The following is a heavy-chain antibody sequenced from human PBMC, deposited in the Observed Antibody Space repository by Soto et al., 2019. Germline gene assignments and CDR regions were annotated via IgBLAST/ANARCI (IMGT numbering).Heavy chain of an antibody. CDR1: GGTFSSYA. CDR2: IIPIFGTA. Sequence: QVQLVQSGAEVKKPGSSVKVSCKASGGTFSSYAISWVRQAPGQGLEWMGGIIPIFGTANYAQKLQGRVTITADKSTGTAYMELSSLRSEDTAVYYCALPTTYYYDSSGYYGAAFDIWGQGTMVTVSS. CDR3: ALPTTYYYDSSGYYGAAFDI. D-gene: IGHD3-22*01. V-gene: IGHV1-69*06. J-gene: IGHJ3*02.